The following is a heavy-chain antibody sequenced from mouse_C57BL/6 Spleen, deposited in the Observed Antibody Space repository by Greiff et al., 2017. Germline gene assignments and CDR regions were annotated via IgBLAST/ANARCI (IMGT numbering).Heavy chain of an antibody. J-gene: IGHJ3*01. D-gene: IGHD3-2*02. Sequence: EVKLQESGPELVKPGASVKMSCKASGYTFTDYNMHWVKQSHGKSLEWIGYINPNNGGTSYTQKFKGKATLTVNKSSSTAYMELRRLTSEDSAVYYCARGLDSSGPWFAYWGQGTLVTGSA. CDR3: ARGLDSSGPWFAY. CDR2: INPNNGGT. V-gene: IGHV1-22*01. CDR1: GYTFTDYN.